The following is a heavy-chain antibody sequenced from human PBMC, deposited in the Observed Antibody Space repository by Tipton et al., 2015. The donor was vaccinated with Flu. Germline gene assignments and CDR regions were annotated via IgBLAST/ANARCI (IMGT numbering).Heavy chain of an antibody. CDR3: STHMTVATLSG. J-gene: IGHJ4*02. Sequence: GSLRLSCEASGFNFIGVWMSWVRQAPGKGLEWIGRIKSKAGSEATDYASPVKGRFTISRDDSKNTVYLQLTSLKIEDTAVYYCSTHMTVATLSGWGQGTLVTVSP. CDR2: IKSKAGSEAT. D-gene: IGHD6-19*01. V-gene: IGHV3-15*01. CDR1: GFNFIGVW.